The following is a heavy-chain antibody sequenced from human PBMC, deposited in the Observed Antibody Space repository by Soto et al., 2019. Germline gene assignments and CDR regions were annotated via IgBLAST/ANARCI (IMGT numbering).Heavy chain of an antibody. CDR3: AREKYSSGWLGPFDY. D-gene: IGHD6-19*01. V-gene: IGHV3-48*03. CDR1: GFTFSSYE. Sequence: EVQLVESGGGLVQPGGSRRLSCAASGFTFSSYEMNWVRQAPEKGPAWAAYISSSGSTIYYADSVKLRFTISRDNAKNSLYLQMNSLRAEDTAVYYCAREKYSSGWLGPFDYWGKGTLVTVSS. CDR2: ISSSGSTI. J-gene: IGHJ4*02.